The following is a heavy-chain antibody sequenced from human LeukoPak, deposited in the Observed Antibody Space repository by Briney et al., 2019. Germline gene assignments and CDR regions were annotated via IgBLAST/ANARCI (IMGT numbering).Heavy chain of an antibody. CDR2: ISSSSSTL. V-gene: IGHV3-11*04. J-gene: IGHJ6*03. CDR3: ARDRWNSYMDV. D-gene: IGHD1-7*01. CDR1: GGSFSGYY. Sequence: LSLTCAVYGGSFSGYYWSWIRQPPGKGLEWVSYISSSSSTLYYADSVKGRFTISRDNAENSLYLQMNSLRAEDTAVYYCARDRWNSYMDVWGKGTTVTVSS.